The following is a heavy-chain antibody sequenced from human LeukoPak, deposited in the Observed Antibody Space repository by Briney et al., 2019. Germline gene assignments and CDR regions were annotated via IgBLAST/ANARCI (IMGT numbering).Heavy chain of an antibody. V-gene: IGHV4-39*01. J-gene: IGHJ5*01. CDR1: GDSISTTNYY. CDR2: IYYSGIT. Sequence: SETLSLTCAVSGDSISTTNYYWGWIRQPPGKGLEWIGIIYYSGITHYNPSLESRVTILVDTSKNQFSLKLSSVTDADTAVYYCARVRRSLNWFDSWGQGTLVTVSS. D-gene: IGHD3-3*01. CDR3: ARVRRSLNWFDS.